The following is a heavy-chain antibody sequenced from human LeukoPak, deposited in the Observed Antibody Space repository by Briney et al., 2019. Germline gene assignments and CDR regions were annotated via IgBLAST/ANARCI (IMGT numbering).Heavy chain of an antibody. V-gene: IGHV1-2*02. CDR1: GYTFTSYG. J-gene: IGHJ4*02. CDR2: IKPNGGGT. Sequence: ASVKVSCKASGYTFTSYGISWVRQAPGQGLEYMGWIKPNGGGTKYAQKFQGRVTMTRDTSISTAYMELNRLRSDDTAVYFCARGTWFGDSLGTDFWGQGTLVTVSS. CDR3: ARGTWFGDSLGTDF. D-gene: IGHD3-10*01.